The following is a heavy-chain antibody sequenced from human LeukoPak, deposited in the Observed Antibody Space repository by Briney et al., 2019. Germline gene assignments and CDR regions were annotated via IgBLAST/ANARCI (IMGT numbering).Heavy chain of an antibody. Sequence: SETLTLTCTVSGGSISSHYWTWIRQSPGKGLEWIGYIYYSGTTNYNPSLKSRVTISVDTSKNQFSLQLRSVTAADTAVYYCAREDPQTTVPEGMDVWGQGTTVTVSS. CDR2: IYYSGTT. D-gene: IGHD4-17*01. CDR1: GGSISSHY. V-gene: IGHV4-59*11. CDR3: AREDPQTTVPEGMDV. J-gene: IGHJ6*02.